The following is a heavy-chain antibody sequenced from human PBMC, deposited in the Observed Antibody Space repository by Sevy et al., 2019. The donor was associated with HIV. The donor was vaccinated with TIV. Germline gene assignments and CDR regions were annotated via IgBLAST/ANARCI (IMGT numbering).Heavy chain of an antibody. Sequence: GSLRLSCAASGFTFSSYGMHWVRQAPGKGLEWVAVIWYDGSNKYYADSVKGRFTISRDNSKNTLYLQMNSLRAEDTAVYYCARLSLGDCSSTSCYTYYHGMDVWGQGTTVTVSS. D-gene: IGHD2-2*02. CDR3: ARLSLGDCSSTSCYTYYHGMDV. V-gene: IGHV3-33*01. CDR1: GFTFSSYG. CDR2: IWYDGSNK. J-gene: IGHJ6*02.